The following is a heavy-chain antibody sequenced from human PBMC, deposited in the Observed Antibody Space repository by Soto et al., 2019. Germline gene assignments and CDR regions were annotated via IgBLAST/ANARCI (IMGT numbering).Heavy chain of an antibody. J-gene: IGHJ4*02. V-gene: IGHV1-69*01. CDR2: IIPIFGTA. D-gene: IGHD3-22*01. CDR3: AREGASGSHIGY. Sequence: QVQLVQSGAEVKKPGSSVKVSCKASGGTFSSYAISWVRQAPGQGLEWMGGIIPIFGTANYAQKFQGRVTIPADESTSTAYMELSSMRSEDTAVYYCAREGASGSHIGYWGQGPLVTVSS. CDR1: GGTFSSYA.